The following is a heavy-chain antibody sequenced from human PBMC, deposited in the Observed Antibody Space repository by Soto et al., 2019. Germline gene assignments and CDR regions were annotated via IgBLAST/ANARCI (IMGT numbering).Heavy chain of an antibody. CDR3: ARVSVAWGGGATHGTDY. D-gene: IGHD1-26*01. Sequence: QVQLVESGGGVVQPGRSLRLSCAASGFTFSSYAMHWVRQAPGKGLEWVAVISYDGSNKYYADSVKGRFTISRDNSKKTLYLQMNSLRAEDTAVYYWARVSVAWGGGATHGTDYWGQGTLVTVSS. CDR2: ISYDGSNK. V-gene: IGHV3-30-3*01. CDR1: GFTFSSYA. J-gene: IGHJ4*02.